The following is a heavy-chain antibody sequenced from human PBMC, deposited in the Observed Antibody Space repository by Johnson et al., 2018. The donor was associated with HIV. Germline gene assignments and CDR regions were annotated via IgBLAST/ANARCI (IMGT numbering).Heavy chain of an antibody. CDR3: ARDGPPYYGGNSGGAFDI. CDR2: INWNGGST. D-gene: IGHD4-23*01. J-gene: IGHJ3*02. V-gene: IGHV3-NL1*01. Sequence: QVQLVESGGGVVQPGRSLRLSCAASGFIFNDYPMYWVRQPPGKGLEWVSGINWNGGSTGYADSVKGRFTISRDNSKNTLYLQMNSLRAEDTAVYYCARDGPPYYGGNSGGAFDIWGQGTMVTVSS. CDR1: GFIFNDYP.